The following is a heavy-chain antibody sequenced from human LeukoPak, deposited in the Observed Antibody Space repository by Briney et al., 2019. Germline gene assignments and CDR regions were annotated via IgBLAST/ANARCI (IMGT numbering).Heavy chain of an antibody. Sequence: ASVKVSCKASGYTFTSYAMHWVRQAPGQRLEWMGWINAGNGNTKYSQKFQGRVTMTEDTSTDTAYMELSSPRSEDTAVYYCVRGGSGWGVWGQGTLVTVSS. V-gene: IGHV1-3*01. CDR1: GYTFTSYA. D-gene: IGHD6-19*01. J-gene: IGHJ4*02. CDR3: VRGGSGWGV. CDR2: INAGNGNT.